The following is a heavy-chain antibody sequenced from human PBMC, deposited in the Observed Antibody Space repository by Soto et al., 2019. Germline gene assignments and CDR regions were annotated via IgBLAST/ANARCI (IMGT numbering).Heavy chain of an antibody. V-gene: IGHV3-7*04. D-gene: IGHD2-21*01. CDR2: MNPDGSEQ. Sequence: PGGSLRLSCAASGFTFSDYWMTWVRQTPGKGLEGVANMNPDGSEQYYLDSVKGRFTISRDNAKNSLYLQMNNLRGEDTAVYYCTRDLNHDCGPWGQGT. CDR3: TRDLNHDCGP. CDR1: GFTFSDYW. J-gene: IGHJ5*02.